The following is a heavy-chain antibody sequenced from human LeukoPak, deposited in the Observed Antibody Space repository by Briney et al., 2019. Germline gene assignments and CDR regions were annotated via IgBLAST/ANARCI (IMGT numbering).Heavy chain of an antibody. J-gene: IGHJ4*02. Sequence: SETLSLTCAVYGGSFSGYYWSWIRQPPGKGLEWIGEINHSGSTNYNPSLKSRVTISVDTSKNQFSLQLNSVTPEDTAVYYCVAGAARFDYWGQGTLVTVSS. CDR1: GGSFSGYY. V-gene: IGHV4-34*01. CDR3: VAGAARFDY. CDR2: INHSGST. D-gene: IGHD6-6*01.